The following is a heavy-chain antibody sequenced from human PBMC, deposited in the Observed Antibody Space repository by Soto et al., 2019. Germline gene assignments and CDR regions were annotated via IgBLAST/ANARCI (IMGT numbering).Heavy chain of an antibody. CDR3: ARDAYYYDSSSREDY. D-gene: IGHD3-22*01. V-gene: IGHV3-21*01. CDR2: ISSSSYI. J-gene: IGHJ4*02. CDR1: GFTFSSYS. Sequence: GGSLRLSCAASGFTFSSYSMNWVRQAPGKGLEWVSSISSSSYIYYADSVKGRFTISRDNAKNSLYLQMNSLRAEDTAVYYCARDAYYYDSSSREDYWGQGTLVTVSS.